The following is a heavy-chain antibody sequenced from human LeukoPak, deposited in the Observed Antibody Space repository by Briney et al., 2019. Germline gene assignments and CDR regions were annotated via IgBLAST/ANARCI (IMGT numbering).Heavy chain of an antibody. D-gene: IGHD6-6*01. CDR1: GGSISSNNW. J-gene: IGHJ4*02. Sequence: SGTLSLTCSISGGSISSNNWWSWVRQPPGKGLEWIGNIYHSGTTHYNPSLKSRVTISVDTSKNQFSLNLSSVTAADTAVYYCARGVARSSKFHFSYYFDYWGQGTLVTVSS. CDR2: IYHSGTT. V-gene: IGHV4-4*02. CDR3: ARGVARSSKFHFSYYFDY.